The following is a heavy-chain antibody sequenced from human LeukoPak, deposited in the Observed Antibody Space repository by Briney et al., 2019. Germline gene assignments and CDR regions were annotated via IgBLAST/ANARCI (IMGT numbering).Heavy chain of an antibody. V-gene: IGHV1-18*01. CDR3: ARVYYYDSSGQEGSDAFDI. Sequence: ASVKVSCKASGYTFTSYDINWVRQATGQGLEWMGWMNPNSGNTNYAQKLQGRVTMTTDTSTSTAYMELRSLRSDDTAVYYCARVYYYDSSGQEGSDAFDIWGQGTMVTVSS. D-gene: IGHD3-22*01. CDR1: GYTFTSYD. CDR2: MNPNSGNT. J-gene: IGHJ3*02.